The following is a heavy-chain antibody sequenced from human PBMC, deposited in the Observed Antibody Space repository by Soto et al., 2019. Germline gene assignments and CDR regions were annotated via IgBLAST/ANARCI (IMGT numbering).Heavy chain of an antibody. CDR1: GFTFISSA. V-gene: IGHV1-58*01. CDR3: ATLGGTAMVKIDY. D-gene: IGHD5-18*01. Sequence: SVKVSCKASGFTFISSAVQWVRQARGQRLEWIGWIVVGSGSTNYAQKFQERVTITRDMSTSTAYMELSSLRSEDTAVYYCATLGGTAMVKIDYWGQGTLVTVSS. J-gene: IGHJ4*02. CDR2: IVVGSGST.